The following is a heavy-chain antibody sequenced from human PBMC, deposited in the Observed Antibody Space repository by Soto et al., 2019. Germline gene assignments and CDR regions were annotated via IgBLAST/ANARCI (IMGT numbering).Heavy chain of an antibody. V-gene: IGHV1-69*01. CDR3: ARGKITMIVVGGMSAFDI. Sequence: QVQLVQSGAEVKKPGSSVKVSCKASGGTFSSYAISWVRQAPGQGLEWMGGIIPIFGTANYAQKCQGRVTITADESTSTAYMELSSLRSEDTAVYYCARGKITMIVVGGMSAFDIWGQGTMVTVSS. CDR1: GGTFSSYA. J-gene: IGHJ3*02. D-gene: IGHD3-22*01. CDR2: IIPIFGTA.